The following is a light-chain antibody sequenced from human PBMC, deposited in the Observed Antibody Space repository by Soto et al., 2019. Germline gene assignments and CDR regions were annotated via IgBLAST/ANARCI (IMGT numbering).Light chain of an antibody. CDR1: SGHSNYA. CDR3: HNWGNGIRV. J-gene: IGLJ1*01. CDR2: VNSDGSH. Sequence: QSVLTQSPSASASLGASVKLTCTLSSGHSNYAIAWHQQQPEKGPRYLMKVNSDGSHRKGDGIPDRFSGSSSGAQRYLTISSLQSEDEADYYCHNWGNGIRVFGTGTNLTVL. V-gene: IGLV4-69*01.